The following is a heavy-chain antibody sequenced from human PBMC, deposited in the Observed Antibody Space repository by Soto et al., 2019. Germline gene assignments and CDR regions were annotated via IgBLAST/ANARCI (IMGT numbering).Heavy chain of an antibody. CDR3: ARVVVVVEPGAFDI. V-gene: IGHV4-39*01. CDR2: IYYSGST. D-gene: IGHD2-15*01. CDR1: GGSISSSSYY. J-gene: IGHJ3*02. Sequence: SETLSLTCTVSGGSISSSSYYWGWIRQPPGKGLEWIGSIYYSGSTYYNPSLKSRVTISVDTSKNQFSLKLSSVTAADTAVYYCARVVVVVEPGAFDIWGQGTMVTVSS.